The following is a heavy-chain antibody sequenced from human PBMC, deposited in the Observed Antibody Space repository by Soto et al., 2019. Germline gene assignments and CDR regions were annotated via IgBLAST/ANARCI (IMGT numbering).Heavy chain of an antibody. Sequence: QVHLVQSGAEVKKPGDSVKVSCKGSGYGFTTYGITWVRQAPGQGLEWMAWISAHNGNTNYAQKLQGRVTVTRDTSTSTAYMELRSLRSDDTAVYYCARGRYGDYWGQGALGTVSA. V-gene: IGHV1-18*01. D-gene: IGHD1-1*01. J-gene: IGHJ4*02. CDR1: GYGFTTYG. CDR3: ARGRYGDY. CDR2: ISAHNGNT.